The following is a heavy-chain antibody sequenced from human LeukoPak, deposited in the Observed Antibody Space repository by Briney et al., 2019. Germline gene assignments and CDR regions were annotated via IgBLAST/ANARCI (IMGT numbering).Heavy chain of an antibody. CDR1: GYTFTGYY. Sequence: ASVKVSCKASGYTFTGYYMHWVRQAPGQGLEWMGWINPNSGGTNYAQKFQGWVTMTRDTSISTAYMELSRLRSDDTAVYYCARGAYDFWSGYYGFDYWGQGTLVTVSS. D-gene: IGHD3-3*01. CDR2: INPNSGGT. CDR3: ARGAYDFWSGYYGFDY. V-gene: IGHV1-2*04. J-gene: IGHJ4*02.